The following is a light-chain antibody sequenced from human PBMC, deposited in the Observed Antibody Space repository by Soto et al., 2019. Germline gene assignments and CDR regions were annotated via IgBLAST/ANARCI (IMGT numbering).Light chain of an antibody. J-gene: IGLJ1*01. V-gene: IGLV2-14*01. CDR3: LSFTPTGTHV. Sequence: QSALTQPASLSGSPGQSITISCTGTSSDIGAYDYVSWFQQHPGKAPKLMISEVNNRPSGVANRFSGSKSGNTAYLTISGHQVEDEAEHFCLSFTPTGTHVFGPGTKVTVL. CDR2: EVN. CDR1: SSDIGAYDY.